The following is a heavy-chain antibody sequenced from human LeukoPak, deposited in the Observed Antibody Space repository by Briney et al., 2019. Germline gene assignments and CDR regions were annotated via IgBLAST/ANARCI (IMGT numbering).Heavy chain of an antibody. CDR1: GYTFTSYG. CDR3: ARGVPAALRLARWFDP. V-gene: IGHV1-18*01. Sequence: ASVKVSCKASGYTFTSYGISWVRQPPGQGLEWMGWISAYNGNTNYAQKLQGRVTMTTDTSTSTAYMELRSLRSDDTAVYYCARGVPAALRLARWFDPWGQGTLVTVSS. CDR2: ISAYNGNT. J-gene: IGHJ5*02. D-gene: IGHD2-2*02.